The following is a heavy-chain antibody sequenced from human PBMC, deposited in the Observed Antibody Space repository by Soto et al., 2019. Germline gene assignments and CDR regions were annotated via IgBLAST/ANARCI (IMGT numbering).Heavy chain of an antibody. CDR2: ITHSGST. Sequence: QVQLQQWGAGLLKPSETLSLTCAVYGGSFSGYYWNWIRQPPGKGLEWIGEITHSGSTNYNPSLKSRVTISVDTSKSQFSLKLTSVTAADTAVYYCARGGRQQVVRSQYFDLWGRGTLVTVSS. V-gene: IGHV4-34*02. CDR3: ARGGRQQVVRSQYFDL. CDR1: GGSFSGYY. D-gene: IGHD6-13*01. J-gene: IGHJ2*01.